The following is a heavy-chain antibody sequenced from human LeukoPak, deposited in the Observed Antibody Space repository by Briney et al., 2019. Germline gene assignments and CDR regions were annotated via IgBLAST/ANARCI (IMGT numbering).Heavy chain of an antibody. D-gene: IGHD6-13*01. Sequence: SETLSLTCAVSGGSISSGGYSWSWIRQPPGKGLEWIGYIYHSGSTYYNPSLKSRVTISVDTSKNQFSLKLSSVTAADTAVYYCARHFPPEVYIKQQLVPDFDYWGQGTLVTVSS. J-gene: IGHJ4*02. CDR2: IYHSGST. CDR1: GGSISSGGYS. V-gene: IGHV4-30-2*03. CDR3: ARHFPPEVYIKQQLVPDFDY.